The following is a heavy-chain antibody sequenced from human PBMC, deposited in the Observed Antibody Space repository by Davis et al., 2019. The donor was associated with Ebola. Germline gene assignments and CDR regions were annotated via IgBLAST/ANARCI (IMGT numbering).Heavy chain of an antibody. J-gene: IGHJ4*02. V-gene: IGHV3-7*01. CDR1: GFTFSDYW. Sequence: GESLKISCAASGFTFSDYWMSWVRQAPGKGLEWVANIKQDGGEKHHVDSVKGRFTISRDNAKNSLYLQMNSLRAEDTAVYYCARGKDIIGAAGSYFDYWGQGNLVTVSS. CDR3: ARGKDIIGAAGSYFDY. CDR2: IKQDGGEK. D-gene: IGHD6-13*01.